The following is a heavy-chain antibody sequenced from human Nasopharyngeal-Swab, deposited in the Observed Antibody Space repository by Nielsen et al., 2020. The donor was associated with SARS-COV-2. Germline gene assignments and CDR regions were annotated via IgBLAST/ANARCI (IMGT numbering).Heavy chain of an antibody. J-gene: IGHJ3*01. CDR1: GDSVSNDRAA. Sequence: SPILSLTCSIYGDSVSNDRAAWSWIRQSPPRGLEWLGRTWHRFQWNYDYAVSVRGRVAVNPDTSKNQFPLYLNSVTPDDTAVYYCARIQQQLPGIVWGQGTMVTVSS. V-gene: IGHV6-1*01. CDR2: TWHRFQWNY. CDR3: ARIQQQLPGIV. D-gene: IGHD6-13*01.